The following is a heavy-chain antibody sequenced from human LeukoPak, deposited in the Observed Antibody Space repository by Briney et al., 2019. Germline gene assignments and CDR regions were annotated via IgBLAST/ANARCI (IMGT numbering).Heavy chain of an antibody. J-gene: IGHJ6*02. V-gene: IGHV3-11*01. D-gene: IGHD5-12*01. CDR3: ARSGLRTVYYYYGMDV. CDR2: ISSSGSTI. Sequence: GGSLRLSCAASGFTFSDYYMSWIRQAPGKGLEWVSYISSSGSTIYYADSVKGRFTISRDNAKNSLYLQMNSLRAEDTAVYYCARSGLRTVYYYYGMDVWGQGTTVTVSS. CDR1: GFTFSDYY.